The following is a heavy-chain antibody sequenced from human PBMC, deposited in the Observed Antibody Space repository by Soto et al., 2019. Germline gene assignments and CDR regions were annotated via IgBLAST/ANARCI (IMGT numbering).Heavy chain of an antibody. CDR3: ARDITERITIFGVVISGMDV. V-gene: IGHV1-69*13. J-gene: IGHJ6*02. CDR1: GGTFSSYA. Sequence: SVKVSCKASGGTFSSYAISWVRQAPGQGLEWLGGIIPIFGTANYAQKFQGRVTITADESTSTAYMELSSLRSEDTAVYYCARDITERITIFGVVISGMDVWGQGTTVTVSS. D-gene: IGHD3-3*01. CDR2: IIPIFGTA.